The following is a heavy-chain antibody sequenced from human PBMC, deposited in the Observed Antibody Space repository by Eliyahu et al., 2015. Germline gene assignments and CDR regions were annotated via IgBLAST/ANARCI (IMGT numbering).Heavy chain of an antibody. CDR1: GFPFSDYY. J-gene: IGHJ4*02. CDR2: ISSSSSYT. CDR3: ARGGYGGYYFDY. V-gene: IGHV3-11*06. D-gene: IGHD4-23*01. Sequence: QVQLVESGGGLVKPGWSLRLXCAASGFPFSDYYMXWIRQAPGKGLEWVSYISSSSSYTNYADSVKGRFTISRDNAKNSLYLQMNSLRAEDTAVYYCARGGYGGYYFDYWGQGTLVTVSS.